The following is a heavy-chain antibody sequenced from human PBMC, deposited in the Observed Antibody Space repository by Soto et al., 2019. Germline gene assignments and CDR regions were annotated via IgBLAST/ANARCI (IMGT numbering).Heavy chain of an antibody. CDR1: GGSISNYY. V-gene: IGHV4-59*08. J-gene: IGHJ6*02. Sequence: QVPLQESGPGLVKPSETLSLSCTVSGGSISNYYWSWFRRTPGKGLDWIGYVHDSGASNYNPSLKSRVAISLDASMSQFSLKLTAGTAPDTAVYYCARQGVGALHGVVDVWGQGTTVSVSS. D-gene: IGHD1-26*01. CDR2: VHDSGAS. CDR3: ARQGVGALHGVVDV.